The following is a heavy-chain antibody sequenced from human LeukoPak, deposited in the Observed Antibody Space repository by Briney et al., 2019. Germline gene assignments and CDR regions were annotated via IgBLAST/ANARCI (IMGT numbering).Heavy chain of an antibody. CDR2: IYGGGST. V-gene: IGHV3-66*01. Sequence: PGGSLRLSCAASGFTVSNNYMSWVRQAPGKGLGWVSVIYGGGSTYYADAVKGRFTISRDNSKNTLYLQMNTLGAEDTAVYYCARRYSSSWYADYWGQGSLVTVSS. CDR1: GFTVSNNY. J-gene: IGHJ4*02. CDR3: ARRYSSSWYADY. D-gene: IGHD6-13*01.